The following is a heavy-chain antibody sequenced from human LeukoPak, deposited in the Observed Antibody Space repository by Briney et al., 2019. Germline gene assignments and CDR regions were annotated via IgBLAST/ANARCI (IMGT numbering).Heavy chain of an antibody. CDR2: IKQDGSEK. Sequence: GGSLRLSCAASGFTFSSYWMSWVRQAPGKGLEWVANIKQDGSEKYYVDSVKGRFTISRDNAKNSLYLQMKSLRAEDTAVYYCAKVVTPYCGGDCYAFDIWGQGTMVTVSS. V-gene: IGHV3-7*03. D-gene: IGHD2-21*02. J-gene: IGHJ3*02. CDR1: GFTFSSYW. CDR3: AKVVTPYCGGDCYAFDI.